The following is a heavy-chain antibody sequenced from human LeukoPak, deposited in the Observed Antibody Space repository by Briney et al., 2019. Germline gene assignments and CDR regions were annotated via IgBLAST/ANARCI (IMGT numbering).Heavy chain of an antibody. D-gene: IGHD3-9*01. CDR3: AREPPPDYDILTGYSRYGMDV. Sequence: PGRSLRLSCAASGFTFSSYGMHWVRQAPGKGLEWVAVIWYDGSNKYYADSVKGRFTISRDNSKNTLYLQMNSLRAEDTAVYYCAREPPPDYDILTGYSRYGMDVWGQGTTVTVSS. CDR2: IWYDGSNK. J-gene: IGHJ6*02. CDR1: GFTFSSYG. V-gene: IGHV3-33*01.